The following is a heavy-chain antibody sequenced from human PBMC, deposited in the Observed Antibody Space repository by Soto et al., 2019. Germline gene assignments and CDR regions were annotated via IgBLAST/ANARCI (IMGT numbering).Heavy chain of an antibody. V-gene: IGHV1-69*01. Sequence: QMHLVQSGPEVRKPGSSVNVSCKASGGTFGDYGIDWVRQAPGHGLEWMGGILPVFRTPRNAQKFEGRVSLTVDEVTETAFMELNSLRPEATARYYFARDDGEGGMDVWGQGTTVIVSS. CDR2: ILPVFRTP. J-gene: IGHJ6*02. D-gene: IGHD3-10*01. CDR3: ARDDGEGGMDV. CDR1: GGTFGDYG.